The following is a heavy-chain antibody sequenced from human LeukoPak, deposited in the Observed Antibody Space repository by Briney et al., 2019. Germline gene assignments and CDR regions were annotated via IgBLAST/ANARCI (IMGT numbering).Heavy chain of an antibody. Sequence: GGSLRLSCAASGFTFSSYSMNWVRQAPGKGPEWVSYITRSSSSIYYADSVRGRFTISRDNAENSLYLQMNSLRAEDTAVYYCARGLQQLVRGFNYYFMDVWGKGTTVTVSS. J-gene: IGHJ6*03. CDR1: GFTFSSYS. V-gene: IGHV3-48*01. D-gene: IGHD6-13*01. CDR2: ITRSSSSI. CDR3: ARGLQQLVRGFNYYFMDV.